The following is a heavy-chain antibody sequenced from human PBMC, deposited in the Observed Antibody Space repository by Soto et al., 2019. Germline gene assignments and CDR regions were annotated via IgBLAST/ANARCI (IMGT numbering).Heavy chain of an antibody. V-gene: IGHV2-5*02. J-gene: IGHJ4*02. CDR3: ARRRGGFGGGWTTPYFDY. D-gene: IGHD6-19*01. CDR2: IYWDDDK. CDR1: GFSLNTAGVG. Sequence: QITLKESGPTVVKPTQTLTLTCSLSGFSLNTAGVGVGWIRQPPGKALEWLAVIYWDDDKSWNPSLRDSLTITRDASDDQVVLTVTNMDPVDTGTYYCARRRGGFGGGWTTPYFDYWGQGTLVTVSS.